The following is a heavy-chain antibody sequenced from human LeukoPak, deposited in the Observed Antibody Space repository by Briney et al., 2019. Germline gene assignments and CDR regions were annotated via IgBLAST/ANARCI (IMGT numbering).Heavy chain of an antibody. CDR1: GGSFSGYY. J-gene: IGHJ4*02. CDR2: INHSGST. CDR3: ARARSIYYDSSGYTI. D-gene: IGHD3-22*01. V-gene: IGHV4-34*01. Sequence: SETLSLTCAVYGGSFSGYYWSWIRQPPGKGLEWIGEINHSGSTNYNPSLKSRVTISVDTSKNQFSLKLSSVTAADTAVYYRARARSIYYDSSGYTIWGQGTLVTVSS.